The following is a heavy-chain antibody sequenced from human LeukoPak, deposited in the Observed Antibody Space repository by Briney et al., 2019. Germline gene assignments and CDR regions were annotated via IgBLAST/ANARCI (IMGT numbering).Heavy chain of an antibody. J-gene: IGHJ4*02. CDR1: GGSISSGGYY. Sequence: SETLSLTCTVSGGSISSGGYYWSWIRQHPGKGLEWIGYIYYSGSTYYNPSLKSRVTISVDTSKNQFSLKLSSVTAADTAVYHCARATDPEWFGESAGWDFDYWGQGTLVTVSS. D-gene: IGHD3-10*01. CDR2: IYYSGST. V-gene: IGHV4-31*03. CDR3: ARATDPEWFGESAGWDFDY.